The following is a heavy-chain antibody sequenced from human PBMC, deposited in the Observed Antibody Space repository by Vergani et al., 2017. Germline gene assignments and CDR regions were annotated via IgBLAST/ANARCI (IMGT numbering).Heavy chain of an antibody. Sequence: QVQLQESGPGLVKPSGTLSLTCTDSGGYISSYYWSWIRQPPGKGLEWIGYIYYSGSTNYNPSLKSRVTISVDKSKNQFPLKLSSVTAAGTAVYYCAGDGGIVGATTGSMDVWGQGSTVTVSS. V-gene: IGHV4-59*01. D-gene: IGHD1-26*01. CDR3: AGDGGIVGATTGSMDV. CDR1: GGYISSYY. J-gene: IGHJ6*02. CDR2: IYYSGST.